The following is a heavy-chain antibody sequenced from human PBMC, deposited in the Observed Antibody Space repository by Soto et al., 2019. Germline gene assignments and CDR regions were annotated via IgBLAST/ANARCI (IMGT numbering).Heavy chain of an antibody. CDR3: ARSCSGGSCHNALPDY. D-gene: IGHD2-15*01. CDR1: GYTLTSYG. V-gene: IGHV1-18*01. J-gene: IGHJ4*02. Sequence: QVQLVQSGAEVKKPGASVRVSCKASGYTLTSYGISWVRQAPGQGLEGRGWINTYNGATNYAQRLQGRVTMSTHTSTSTAYTELRSLRSDATAVYYCARSCSGGSCHNALPDYWGQGTLVTVSS. CDR2: INTYNGAT.